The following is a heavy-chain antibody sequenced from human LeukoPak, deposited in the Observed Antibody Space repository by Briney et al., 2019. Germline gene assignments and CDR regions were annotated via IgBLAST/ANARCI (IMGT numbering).Heavy chain of an antibody. V-gene: IGHV4-39*01. D-gene: IGHD3-9*01. CDR3: ARHYDILTGYDNWYFDL. CDR2: IYYSGST. Sequence: SGTLSLTCTVSGGSISSSSYYWGWIRQPPGKGLEWIGSIYYSGSTYYNPSLKSRVTISVDTSKNQFSLKLSSVTAADTAVYYCARHYDILTGYDNWYFDLWGRGTLVTVSS. CDR1: GGSISSSSYY. J-gene: IGHJ2*01.